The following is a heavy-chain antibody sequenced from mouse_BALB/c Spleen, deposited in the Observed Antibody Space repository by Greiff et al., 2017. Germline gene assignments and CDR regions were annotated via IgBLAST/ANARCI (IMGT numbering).Heavy chain of an antibody. CDR2: IDPANGNT. CDR1: GFNIKDTY. V-gene: IGHV14-3*02. D-gene: IGHD2-1*01. CDR3: ARSGNYPWFAY. Sequence: EVQLQQSGAELVKPGASVKLSCTASGFNIKDTYMHWVKQRPEQGLEWIGRIDPANGNTKYDPKFQGKATITADTSSNTAYLQLSSLTSEDTAVYYGARSGNYPWFAYWGQGTLVTVSA. J-gene: IGHJ3*01.